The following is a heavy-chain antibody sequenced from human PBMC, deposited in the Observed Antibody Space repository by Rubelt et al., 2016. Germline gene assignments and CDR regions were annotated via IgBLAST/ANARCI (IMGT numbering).Heavy chain of an antibody. CDR2: TYYRSKWYI. Sequence: QVQLQQSGPGLVKPSQTLSLTCAISGDSVSNNSAAWYWIRQSPSRGLEYLGRTYYRSKWYIDYAVYVKSRITINPDTSKNQFSLQLSSVTPEDTAVYYCVRDGSWRNWGQGTPVTVSS. CDR3: VRDGSWRN. J-gene: IGHJ4*02. D-gene: IGHD5-12*01. CDR1: GDSVSNNSAA. V-gene: IGHV6-1*01.